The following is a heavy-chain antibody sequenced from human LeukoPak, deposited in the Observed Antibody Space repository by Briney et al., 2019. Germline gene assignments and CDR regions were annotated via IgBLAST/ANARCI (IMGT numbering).Heavy chain of an antibody. CDR3: ARGSVVPAAIVRDLAFDI. CDR2: IYTSGST. D-gene: IGHD2-2*02. V-gene: IGHV4-39*07. CDR1: GGSISSSSYY. J-gene: IGHJ3*02. Sequence: SETLSLTCTVSGGSISSSSYYWGWIRQPPGKRLEWIGRIYTSGSTNYNPSLKSRVTMSVDTSKNQFSLKLSSVTAADTAVYYCARGSVVPAAIVRDLAFDIWGQGTMVTVSS.